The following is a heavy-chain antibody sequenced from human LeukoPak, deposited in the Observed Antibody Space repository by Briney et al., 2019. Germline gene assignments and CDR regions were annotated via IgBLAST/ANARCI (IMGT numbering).Heavy chain of an antibody. J-gene: IGHJ4*02. CDR1: GYTFTSYG. D-gene: IGHD5-24*01. Sequence: ASVKVSCKASGYTFTSYGISWVRQAPGQGLEWMGWISAYNGNTNYAQKLQGRVTMTTDTSTSTAYMGLRSLRSDDTAVYYCARAPVMATISPPIDYWGQGTLVTVSS. CDR2: ISAYNGNT. V-gene: IGHV1-18*01. CDR3: ARAPVMATISPPIDY.